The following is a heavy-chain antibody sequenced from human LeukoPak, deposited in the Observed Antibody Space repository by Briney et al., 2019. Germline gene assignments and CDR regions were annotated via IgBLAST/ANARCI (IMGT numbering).Heavy chain of an antibody. D-gene: IGHD3-10*01. CDR2: ISAYNGNT. Sequence: ASVKVSCKASGGTFSSYAVSWVRLTPGQGLEWMGWISAYNGNTNYAQKLRGRVTMTTDTSTSTAYMELRSLRSDDTAVYYCARNYGSGTTHFDSWGQGTLVTVSS. CDR3: ARNYGSGTTHFDS. V-gene: IGHV1-18*01. CDR1: GGTFSSYA. J-gene: IGHJ4*02.